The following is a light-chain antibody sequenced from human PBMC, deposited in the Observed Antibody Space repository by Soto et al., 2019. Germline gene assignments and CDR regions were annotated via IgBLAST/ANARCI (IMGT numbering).Light chain of an antibody. J-gene: IGKJ5*01. CDR3: QQRSNWPPP. V-gene: IGKV3-11*01. CDR2: DAS. CDR1: QSVSSY. Sequence: EIVLTQSPATLSLSPGERDTLSCRASQSVSSYLAWYQQKPGQAPRLLIYDASNRATGIPARFSGSGSGTDFTLTISSLEPEDFAVYYCQQRSNWPPPFGQGTRLEIK.